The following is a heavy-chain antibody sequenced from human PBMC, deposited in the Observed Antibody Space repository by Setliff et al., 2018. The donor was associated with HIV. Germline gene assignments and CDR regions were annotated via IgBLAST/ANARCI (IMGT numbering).Heavy chain of an antibody. J-gene: IGHJ6*02. Sequence: ASVKVSCKASGYTFTNYAMHWVRQAPGQRLEWMGWINAGNGNTKYSQKFQDRVTMTTDESTSIAYMELSSLRSEDTAVYYCARVNARNYHYYAMDVWGQGTTVTVSS. V-gene: IGHV1-3*01. CDR3: ARVNARNYHYYAMDV. CDR1: GYTFTNYA. CDR2: INAGNGNT.